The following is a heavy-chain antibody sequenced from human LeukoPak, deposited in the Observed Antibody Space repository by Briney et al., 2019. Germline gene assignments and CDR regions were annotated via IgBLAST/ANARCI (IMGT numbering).Heavy chain of an antibody. CDR1: GFTFSSYE. D-gene: IGHD3-3*01. CDR2: ISSSGGTI. J-gene: IGHJ5*02. V-gene: IGHV3-48*03. CDR3: ASYDFWSGYFGNWFDP. Sequence: PGGSLRLSCSASGFTFSSYEMNWVRQAPGKGLEWLSYISSSGGTIYYADSVKGRFTISRDNAKNSLYLQMNSLRAEDTAVYYCASYDFWSGYFGNWFDPWGQGTLVTVSS.